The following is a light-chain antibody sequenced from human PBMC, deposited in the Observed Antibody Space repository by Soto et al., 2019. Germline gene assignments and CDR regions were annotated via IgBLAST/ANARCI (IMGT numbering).Light chain of an antibody. J-gene: IGKJ2*01. V-gene: IGKV2-30*01. Sequence: DVVMTQSPLSLAVTLGQPASISCRSSQSLLYSDGNTHLNWFHQRPGQSPRRLIYKVSNRDSGVPDRFSGSVSGTDFTLKISRVEGEDVGVYYCMQGTHWPPYTLGQGTKLE. CDR1: QSLLYSDGNTH. CDR2: KVS. CDR3: MQGTHWPPYT.